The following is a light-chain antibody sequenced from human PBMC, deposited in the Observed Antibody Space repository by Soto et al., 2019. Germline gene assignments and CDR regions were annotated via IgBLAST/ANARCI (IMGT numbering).Light chain of an antibody. V-gene: IGKV1-39*01. Sequence: IQMTQSPSSLSASVGDRVTITCRASQTISTYLHWYQQKAGEAPKLLIYAASNLQGGVPSRFSGSGSGADFTLIINSLQPEDFATYYCQQGYSTPWTFGQGTRVEIK. CDR3: QQGYSTPWT. J-gene: IGKJ1*01. CDR1: QTISTY. CDR2: AAS.